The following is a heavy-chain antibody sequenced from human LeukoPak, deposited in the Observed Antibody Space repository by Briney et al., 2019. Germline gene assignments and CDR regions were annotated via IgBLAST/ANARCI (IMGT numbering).Heavy chain of an antibody. Sequence: GGSLRLSCAASGFTVSSNHMSWVRQAPGKGLEWVSVIYSGGSTNYADSVKGRFTISRDNSKNTLYLQMNSLRAEDTAVYYCASTSFHWFDPWGQGTLVTVSS. CDR3: ASTSFHWFDP. CDR1: GFTVSSNH. V-gene: IGHV3-66*01. J-gene: IGHJ5*02. CDR2: IYSGGST.